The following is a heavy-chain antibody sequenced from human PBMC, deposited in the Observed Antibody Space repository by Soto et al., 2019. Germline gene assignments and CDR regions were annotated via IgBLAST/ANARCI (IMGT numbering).Heavy chain of an antibody. J-gene: IGHJ5*02. Sequence: ASVKVSCKASGGTFSSYTISWVRQAPGQGLEWMGRIIPILGIANYAQKFQGRVTITADKSTSTAYMELSSLRSEDTAVYYCAREGYQRPSWFDPWGQGTLVTVSS. CDR3: AREGYQRPSWFDP. D-gene: IGHD2-2*01. CDR1: GGTFSSYT. CDR2: IIPILGIA. V-gene: IGHV1-69*02.